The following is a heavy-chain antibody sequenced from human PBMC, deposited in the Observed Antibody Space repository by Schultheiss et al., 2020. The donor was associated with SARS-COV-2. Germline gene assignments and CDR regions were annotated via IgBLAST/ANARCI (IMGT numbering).Heavy chain of an antibody. CDR2: IYYSGST. CDR3: ARTGEEQYIVATIFDY. V-gene: IGHV4-39*07. J-gene: IGHJ4*02. Sequence: SETLSLTCTVSGGSISSSSYYWGWIRQPPGKGLEWIGSIYYSGSTYYNPSLKSRVTISVDTSKNQFSLKLSSVTAADTAVYYCARTGEEQYIVATIFDYWGQGTLVTVSS. D-gene: IGHD5-12*01. CDR1: GGSISSSSYY.